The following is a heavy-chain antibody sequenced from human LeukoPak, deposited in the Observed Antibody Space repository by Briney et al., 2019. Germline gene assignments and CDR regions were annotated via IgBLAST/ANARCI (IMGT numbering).Heavy chain of an antibody. V-gene: IGHV6-1*01. CDR3: AKSYSSGWDFDY. CDR2: TYYRSKWYN. Sequence: QTLSLTCAISGDSVSSNSSAWNWIRPSPSGGLEWLGRTYYRSKWYNDYAVSVKRRITINPDTSTNQFSLQLKSVTPEDTAVYYCAKSYSSGWDFDYWGQGTLVTVSS. J-gene: IGHJ4*02. D-gene: IGHD6-19*01. CDR1: GDSVSSNSSA.